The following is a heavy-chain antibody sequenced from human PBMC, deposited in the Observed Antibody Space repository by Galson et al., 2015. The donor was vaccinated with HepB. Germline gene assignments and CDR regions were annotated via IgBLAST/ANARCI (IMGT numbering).Heavy chain of an antibody. Sequence: SLRLSCAASGFTVSSNYMSWVRQAPGKGLEWVSVIYSGGSTYYADSVKGRFTISRDNSKNTLYLQMNSLRAEDTAVYYCASWSSGWYEDTDDAFDIWGQGTMVTVSS. J-gene: IGHJ3*02. CDR2: IYSGGST. CDR1: GFTVSSNY. D-gene: IGHD6-19*01. CDR3: ASWSSGWYEDTDDAFDI. V-gene: IGHV3-66*01.